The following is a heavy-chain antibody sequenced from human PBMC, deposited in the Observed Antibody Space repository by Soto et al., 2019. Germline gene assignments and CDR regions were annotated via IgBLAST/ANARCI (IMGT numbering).Heavy chain of an antibody. CDR2: INHSGST. D-gene: IGHD2-2*01. CDR1: GGSFSGYY. Sequence: SETLSLTCAVYGGSFSGYYWSWIRQPPGKGLEWIGEINHSGSTNYNPSLKSRVTISVDTSKNQFSLKLSSVTAADTAVYYCAREDGVRAATVIFDFWGQGTLVTVSS. J-gene: IGHJ4*02. CDR3: AREDGVRAATVIFDF. V-gene: IGHV4-34*01.